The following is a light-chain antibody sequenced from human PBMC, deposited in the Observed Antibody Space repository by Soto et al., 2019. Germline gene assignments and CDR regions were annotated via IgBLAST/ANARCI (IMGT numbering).Light chain of an antibody. CDR3: QQYNTWPLT. Sequence: TVMTQSPATLSVSPGERPTVSCRASQSVSSNLAWYQQKPGQAPRLLIYDASTRATGIPARFSGSGSGTEFTLTISSLQSEDFAVYYCQQYNTWPLTFGPGTKVDIK. CDR2: DAS. J-gene: IGKJ3*01. CDR1: QSVSSN. V-gene: IGKV3-15*01.